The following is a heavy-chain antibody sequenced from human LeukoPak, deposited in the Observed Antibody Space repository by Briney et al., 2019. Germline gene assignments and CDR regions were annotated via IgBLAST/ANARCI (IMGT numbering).Heavy chain of an antibody. J-gene: IGHJ5*02. V-gene: IGHV4-4*07. CDR2: IYTSGST. Sequence: SETLSLTCTVSGGSISSYYWSWIRQPAGKGLDWIGRIYTSGSTNYNPSLKSRVTMSVDTSKNQFSLKLSSVTAADTAVYYCARGYSSGWYDVGWFDPWGQGTLVTVSS. CDR1: GGSISSYY. D-gene: IGHD6-19*01. CDR3: ARGYSSGWYDVGWFDP.